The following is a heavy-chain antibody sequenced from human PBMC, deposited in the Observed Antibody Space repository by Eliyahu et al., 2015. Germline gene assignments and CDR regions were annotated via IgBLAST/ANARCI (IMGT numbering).Heavy chain of an antibody. D-gene: IGHD4-17*01. J-gene: IGHJ3*02. CDR1: GFTFSSYG. CDR3: AKGRSTVTTAQDAFDI. CDR2: ISYDGSNK. V-gene: IGHV3-30*18. Sequence: QVQLVESGGGVVQPGRSLRLSCAASGFTFSSYGMHWVRQAPGKGLEWVAVISYDGSNKYYADSVKGRFTISRDNSKNTLYLQMNSLRAEDTAVYYCAKGRSTVTTAQDAFDIWGQGTMVTVSS.